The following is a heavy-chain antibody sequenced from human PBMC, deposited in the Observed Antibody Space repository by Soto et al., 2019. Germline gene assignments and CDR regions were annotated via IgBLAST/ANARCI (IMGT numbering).Heavy chain of an antibody. CDR2: ISCSGGST. D-gene: IGHD6-6*01. CDR1: GFTFSSSA. Sequence: SEGYLRLSCAASGFTFSSSAMSWVRQAPGKGLEWVSSISCSGGSTCYEDSVKVRFTISRDNAKNTLYLQMNSLRAEDTAVYYCAKGRPWASLARDASHXWGQVTIFTV. J-gene: IGHJ3*02. V-gene: IGHV3-23*01. CDR3: AKGRPWASLARDASHX.